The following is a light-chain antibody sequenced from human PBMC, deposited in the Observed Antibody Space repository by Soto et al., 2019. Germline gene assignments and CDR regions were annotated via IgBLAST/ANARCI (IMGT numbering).Light chain of an antibody. CDR2: DAS. CDR3: QQSHILPQT. J-gene: IGKJ3*01. Sequence: DIQMTQSPSSLSASVGQRVTITCQASQDISNHLIWYQQKPGKAPKFMIYDASNLETGVPSRVSGSGSGTDFTFSISSLQPEDVATYFYQQSHILPQTFGPGTKVGIK. CDR1: QDISNH. V-gene: IGKV1-33*01.